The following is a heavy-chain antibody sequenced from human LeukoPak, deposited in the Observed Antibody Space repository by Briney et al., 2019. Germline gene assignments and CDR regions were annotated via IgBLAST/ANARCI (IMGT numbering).Heavy chain of an antibody. CDR2: INHSGSN. J-gene: IGHJ6*04. CDR1: GGSFSGYY. V-gene: IGHV4-34*01. Sequence: SETLSLTCAVYGGSFSGYYWSWIRQPPGKGLEWIGEINHSGSNNYNPSLKSRVTISVDTSKNQFSLKLSSVTAADTAVYYCARERGGYCSSTSCHTPSYYYGMDVWGKGTTVTVSS. CDR3: ARERGGYCSSTSCHTPSYYYGMDV. D-gene: IGHD2-2*01.